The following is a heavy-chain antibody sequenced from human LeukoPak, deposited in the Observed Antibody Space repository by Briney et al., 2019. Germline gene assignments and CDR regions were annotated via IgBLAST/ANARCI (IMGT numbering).Heavy chain of an antibody. V-gene: IGHV4-59*01. J-gene: IGHJ4*02. Sequence: SETLSLTCTVSGGSISGYYWNWIRQHPGKGLEWIGYIYYTGSTDYSPSLQSQVTISLDTSMNLFSLRLTSVTAVDTAVYYCARSQNWYFDSWGQGTLVSVSS. CDR3: ARSQNWYFDS. D-gene: IGHD1-1*01. CDR2: IYYTGST. CDR1: GGSISGYY.